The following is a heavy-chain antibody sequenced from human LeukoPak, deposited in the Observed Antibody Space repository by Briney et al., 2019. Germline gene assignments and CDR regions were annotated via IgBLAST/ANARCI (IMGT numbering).Heavy chain of an antibody. D-gene: IGHD5-18*01. J-gene: IGHJ4*02. CDR3: AKGGDTAMSYYFDY. CDR1: GFAFGSEA. Sequence: GGSLRLSCAVSGFAFGSEAMSWVRQSPARGLEWVASISPGGGTTYYADYVKGRFTISRDNSKNTLYLQMNSLRAEDTAVYYCAKGGDTAMSYYFDYWGQGTLVTVSS. CDR2: ISPGGGTT. V-gene: IGHV3-23*01.